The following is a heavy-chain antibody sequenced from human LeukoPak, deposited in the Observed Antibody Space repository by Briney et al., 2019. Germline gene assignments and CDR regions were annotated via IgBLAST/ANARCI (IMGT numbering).Heavy chain of an antibody. CDR2: IWYDGSNK. J-gene: IGHJ4*02. V-gene: IGHV3-33*01. CDR3: ATLGDYGDYSFDY. D-gene: IGHD4-17*01. Sequence: GRSLRLSCAASGFTFSSYGMHWVRQAPGKGLEWVAVIWYDGSNKYYADSAKGRFTISRDNSKNTLYLQMNSLRAEDTAVYYCATLGDYGDYSFDYWGQGTLVTVSS. CDR1: GFTFSSYG.